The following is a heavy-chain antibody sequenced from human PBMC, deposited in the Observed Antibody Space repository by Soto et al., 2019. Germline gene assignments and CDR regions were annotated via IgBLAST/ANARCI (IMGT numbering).Heavy chain of an antibody. CDR3: AYSSSWYDARFDY. D-gene: IGHD6-13*01. CDR1: GGSISSSSYY. CDR2: IYYSVSP. Sequence: QLQLQESGPGLVNPSETLSLTCTVSGGSISSSSYYWGWIRQPPGKGLEWIGSIYYSVSPYYNPSLKSRVTISVDTSKNQFSLKLRSVTAADPAVYYCAYSSSWYDARFDYWGQGTLVTVSS. J-gene: IGHJ4*02. V-gene: IGHV4-39*01.